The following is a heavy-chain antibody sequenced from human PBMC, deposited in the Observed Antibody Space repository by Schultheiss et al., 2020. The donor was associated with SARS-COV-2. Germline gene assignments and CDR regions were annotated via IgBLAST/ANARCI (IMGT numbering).Heavy chain of an antibody. Sequence: SGPTLVKPTETLTLTCTVSGFSLSNARMGVSWIRQPPGKALEWLAHIFSNDEKSYSTSLKSRLTISKDTSKSQVVLTMTNMDPVDTATYYCARTTMVRGVISWFDPWGQGTLVTVSS. CDR1: GFSLSNARMG. D-gene: IGHD3-10*01. J-gene: IGHJ5*02. V-gene: IGHV2-26*01. CDR2: IFSNDEK. CDR3: ARTTMVRGVISWFDP.